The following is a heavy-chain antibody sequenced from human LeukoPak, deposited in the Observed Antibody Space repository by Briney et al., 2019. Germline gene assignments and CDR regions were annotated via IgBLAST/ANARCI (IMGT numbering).Heavy chain of an antibody. V-gene: IGHV4-39*07. CDR3: ARLPGGYYGSGSYYLAPAFFDY. J-gene: IGHJ4*02. D-gene: IGHD3-10*01. CDR1: GGSISSSSYY. Sequence: SETLSLTCTVSGGSISSSSYYWGWIRQPPGKGLEWIGSIYYSGSTYYNPSLKSRVTISVDTSKNQFSLKLSSVTAADTAVYYRARLPGGYYGSGSYYLAPAFFDYWGQGTLVTVSS. CDR2: IYYSGST.